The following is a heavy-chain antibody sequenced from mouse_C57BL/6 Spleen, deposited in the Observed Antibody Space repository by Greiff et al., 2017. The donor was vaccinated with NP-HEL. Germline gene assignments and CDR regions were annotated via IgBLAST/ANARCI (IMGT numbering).Heavy chain of an antibody. D-gene: IGHD1-1*01. V-gene: IGHV1-61*01. CDR2: IYPSDSET. CDR3: ARRDYGSRGGFDY. Sequence: QVQLQQSGAELVRPGSSVKLSCKASGYTFTSYWMDWVKQRPGQGLEWIGNIYPSDSETHYNQKFKDKATLTVDKSSSTAYMPLSSLTSEDSAVYYCARRDYGSRGGFDYWGQGTTLTVSS. J-gene: IGHJ2*01. CDR1: GYTFTSYW.